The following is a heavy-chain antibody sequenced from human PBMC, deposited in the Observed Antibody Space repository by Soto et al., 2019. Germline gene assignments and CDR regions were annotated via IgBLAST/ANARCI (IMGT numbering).Heavy chain of an antibody. CDR3: ARGYYDSSGYYYQDY. V-gene: IGHV3-21*01. Sequence: GSLRLSCAASGFTFSSYSMNWVRQAPGKGLEWVSSISSSSSYIYYADSVKGRFTISRDNAKNSLYLQMNSLRAEDTAVYYCARGYYDSSGYYYQDYWGQGTLVTVSS. D-gene: IGHD3-22*01. CDR1: GFTFSSYS. CDR2: ISSSSSYI. J-gene: IGHJ4*02.